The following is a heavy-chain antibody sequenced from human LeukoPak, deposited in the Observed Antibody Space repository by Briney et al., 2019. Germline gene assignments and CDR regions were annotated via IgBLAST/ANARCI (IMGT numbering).Heavy chain of an antibody. V-gene: IGHV3-66*01. D-gene: IGHD3-16*01. CDR2: INSGGTT. J-gene: IGHJ3*02. CDR3: AREISWARGAFDI. CDR1: GFNVSSTY. Sequence: GGSLRLSCVASGFNVSSTYMNWVRQAPGKGLEWVSLINSGGTTYYPDSVKGRFTIARDNSKNTLFLQMNSLRAEDSGVYYCAREISWARGAFDIWGQGTKVTVSS.